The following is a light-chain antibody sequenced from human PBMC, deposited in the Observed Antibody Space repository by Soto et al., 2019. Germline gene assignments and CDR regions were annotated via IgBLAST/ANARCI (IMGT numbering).Light chain of an antibody. CDR3: SSYTSSSTLV. CDR1: SSGVGGYNY. Sequence: QSALTQPASVSLSPGQSITMSCTGSSSGVGGYNYVSWYQQHPGKAPRLMISEVSNRPSRVSNRFSGSKSGNTASLTISGLQAEDEADYYCSSYTSSSTLVFGTGTKVTVL. V-gene: IGLV2-14*01. J-gene: IGLJ1*01. CDR2: EVS.